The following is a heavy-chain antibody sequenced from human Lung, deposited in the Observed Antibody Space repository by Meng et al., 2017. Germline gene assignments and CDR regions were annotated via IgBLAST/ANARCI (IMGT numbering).Heavy chain of an antibody. CDR3: ARRVHDGRHYHYFDY. J-gene: IGHJ4*02. D-gene: IGHD3-16*01. Sequence: QLQLQESGPGLVKPSETLSLTCTIAGCSISSSSNYWDWIRQPPGKRPEWIGSIYYSGATYYNPSLKSRVTMSVDTSKNQFSLRLSSVTAADTAVFYCARRVHDGRHYHYFDYWGQGALVTVSS. CDR2: IYYSGAT. V-gene: IGHV4-39*01. CDR1: GCSISSSSNY.